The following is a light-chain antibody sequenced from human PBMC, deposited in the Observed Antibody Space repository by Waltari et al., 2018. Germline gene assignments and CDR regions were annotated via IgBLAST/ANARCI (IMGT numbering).Light chain of an antibody. CDR3: QDRSSWPT. CDR1: QSISDY. J-gene: IGKJ4*01. V-gene: IGKV3-11*01. CDR2: DAS. Sequence: EIVLTQSPATLSLSPGERATLSCRASQSISDYLAWYQQKPGQPPRLIIYDASNRATGIPPRFSGTGSGTDFTLTITSLEPEDFAVYDRQDRSSWPTFGGGTKVDLK.